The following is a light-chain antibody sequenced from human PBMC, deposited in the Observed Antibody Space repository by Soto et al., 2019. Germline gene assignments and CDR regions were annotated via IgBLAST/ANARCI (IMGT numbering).Light chain of an antibody. CDR2: GAS. CDR1: QSVSSRY. CDR3: QQYGSSHT. J-gene: IGKJ5*01. V-gene: IGKV3-20*01. Sequence: EIGLTQSPGTLSLSPGDRATLSCRASQSVSSRYLGWYQQKHGQAPRRLIYGASSRATGIPDRFSGRGSGTYFTLTISRLEPEDFALYYCQQYGSSHTFGQGTRLEIK.